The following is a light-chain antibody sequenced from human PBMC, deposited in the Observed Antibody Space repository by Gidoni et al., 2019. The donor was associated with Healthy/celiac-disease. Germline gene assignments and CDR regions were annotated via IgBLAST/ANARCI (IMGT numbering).Light chain of an antibody. CDR3: QQYNCYSPWT. CDR1: QSISSW. J-gene: IGKJ1*01. V-gene: IGKV1-5*03. Sequence: DIQLTKSHTTLSASVVARVTITCRPSQSISSWLAWYQQKQGKAPKLLIYQASSLESGVPSRFSGSRCWTEVTLIIISLQPDDFVAYYCQQYNCYSPWTFGQXTKVEIK. CDR2: QAS.